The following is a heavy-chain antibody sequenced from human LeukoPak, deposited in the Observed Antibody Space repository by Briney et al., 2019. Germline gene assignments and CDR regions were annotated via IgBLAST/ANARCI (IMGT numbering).Heavy chain of an antibody. CDR2: IRPDSSAK. J-gene: IGHJ2*01. Sequence: PGGSLRLSCLASGFTFSGQYMSWLRQPPGRGLEWVANIRPDSSAKMYVDSVKGRFSISRDNAQNALFLQMDSLRVEDSAVYFCARAEHYNNKRGTVGVYSDFWGRGTLVTVSS. CDR3: ARAEHYNNKRGTVGVYSDF. V-gene: IGHV3-7*04. D-gene: IGHD2-8*02. CDR1: GFTFSGQY.